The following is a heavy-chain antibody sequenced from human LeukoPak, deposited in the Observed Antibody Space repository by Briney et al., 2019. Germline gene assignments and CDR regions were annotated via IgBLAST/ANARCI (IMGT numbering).Heavy chain of an antibody. Sequence: GGSLRLSCAASGFTFSSYSMNWVRQAPGKGLEWVSSISSSSYIYYADSVKGRFTISRDNAKNSLYLQMNSLRAEDTAVYYCARGDAGRRIDYWGQGTLVTVSS. CDR3: ARGDAGRRIDY. CDR2: ISSSSYI. V-gene: IGHV3-21*01. J-gene: IGHJ4*02. CDR1: GFTFSSYS. D-gene: IGHD5-24*01.